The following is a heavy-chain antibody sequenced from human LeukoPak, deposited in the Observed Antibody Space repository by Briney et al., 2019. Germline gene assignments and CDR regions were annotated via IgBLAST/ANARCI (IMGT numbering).Heavy chain of an antibody. CDR3: GSGTNY. CDR2: INPKIGDT. D-gene: IGHD1-14*01. CDR1: VYTFTDYY. J-gene: IGHJ4*02. V-gene: IGHV1-2*02. Sequence: ASVTVSCKASVYTFTDYYIYWVRQAPGQGLEWMGGINPKIGDTNYAQKFQGRVTMTRDTSIDTAYMDLSGLTSDDRAVYYCGSGTNYWGQGTLVTVSS.